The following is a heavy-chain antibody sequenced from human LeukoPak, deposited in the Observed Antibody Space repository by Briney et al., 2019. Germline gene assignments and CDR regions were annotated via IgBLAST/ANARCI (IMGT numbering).Heavy chain of an antibody. Sequence: ASVKVSCTASGYTFTAYSMYWVRQAPGQGLEWMGWINPNSGGTSYAQRFQGRVTVTRDTSISTAYMELTRLTSDDTAVYYCARNNGAGSYFPYWSQGTLVTVSS. CDR2: INPNSGGT. V-gene: IGHV1-2*02. J-gene: IGHJ4*02. D-gene: IGHD3-10*01. CDR3: ARNNGAGSYFPY. CDR1: GYTFTAYS.